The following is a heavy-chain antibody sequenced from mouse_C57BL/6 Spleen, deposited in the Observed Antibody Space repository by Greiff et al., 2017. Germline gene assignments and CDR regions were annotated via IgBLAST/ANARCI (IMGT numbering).Heavy chain of an antibody. CDR2: IWSGGST. CDR3: ASYEGYFAWFAY. V-gene: IGHV2-2*01. D-gene: IGHD2-3*01. Sequence: QVQLQQSGPGLVQPSQSLSITCTVSGFSLTSYGVHWVRQSPGKGLEWLGVIWSGGSTDYNAAFISRLSISKDNSKSQVFFQMNSLQTDDTALYYCASYEGYFAWFAYWGQGTLVTVSA. CDR1: GFSLTSYG. J-gene: IGHJ3*01.